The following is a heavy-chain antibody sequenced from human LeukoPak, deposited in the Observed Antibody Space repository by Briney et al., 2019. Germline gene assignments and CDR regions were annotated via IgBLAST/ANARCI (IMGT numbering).Heavy chain of an antibody. J-gene: IGHJ6*02. Sequence: HTGGSLRLSCAAFGFALSSHWMTWVRQVPGRGPEWVANVSRDGSETYYLDSVKGRFTISKDNAKNSLYLQMNSLRAEDTALYHCARNNGMDVWGQGTTVIVSS. V-gene: IGHV3-7*03. CDR3: ARNNGMDV. CDR1: GFALSSHW. CDR2: VSRDGSET.